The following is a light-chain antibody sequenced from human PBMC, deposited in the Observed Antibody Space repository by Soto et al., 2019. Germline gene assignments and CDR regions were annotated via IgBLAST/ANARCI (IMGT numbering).Light chain of an antibody. CDR1: QSISSW. CDR2: DAS. Sequence: DIQMTQSPSTLSASVGDRVTITCRASQSISSWLAWYQQKPGKAPKLLIYDASSLESGVPSRFSGSGSGTEFTLTISSLLPDDFATYYGQQYNSYSRTFGQGTKLEIK. CDR3: QQYNSYSRT. V-gene: IGKV1-5*01. J-gene: IGKJ2*02.